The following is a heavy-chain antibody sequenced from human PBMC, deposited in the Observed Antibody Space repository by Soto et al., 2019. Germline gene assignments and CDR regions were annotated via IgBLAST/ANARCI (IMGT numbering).Heavy chain of an antibody. V-gene: IGHV1-69*13. CDR3: ARGSGRGFDY. D-gene: IGHD2-15*01. J-gene: IGHJ4*02. CDR1: GGALSNYA. CDR2: IIPIFSTA. Sequence: SVKVSCTASGGALSNYAISWVRQAPGPGLEWMGGIIPIFSTANYAQKFQSRVTITADESTSTAYMELSSLRSEDTAVYYCARGSGRGFDYWGQGTLVTVSS.